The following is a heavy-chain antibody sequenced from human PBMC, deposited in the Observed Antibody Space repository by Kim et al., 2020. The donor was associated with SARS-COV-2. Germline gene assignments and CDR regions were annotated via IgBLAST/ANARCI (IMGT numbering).Heavy chain of an antibody. CDR3: VKSLGATDS. J-gene: IGHJ5*02. Sequence: LSLTCAASGFIVSDYWMHWVRQAPGEGLVWVSRINPDGRLTTYADSVKGRFTISRDYAKNTLYLEMNSLRAEDTAVYYCVKSLGATDSWGQGTLVTVSS. CDR1: GFIVSDYW. V-gene: IGHV3-74*01. D-gene: IGHD1-26*01. CDR2: INPDGRLT.